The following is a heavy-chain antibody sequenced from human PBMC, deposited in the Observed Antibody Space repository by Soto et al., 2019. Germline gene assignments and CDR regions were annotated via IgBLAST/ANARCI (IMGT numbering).Heavy chain of an antibody. CDR2: IDWDDDK. CDR3: ARIGPPSSGSLYYMDV. D-gene: IGHD6-6*01. CDR1: GFSLSTSGMC. V-gene: IGHV2-70*11. J-gene: IGHJ6*03. Sequence: SGPTLVNPTQTLTLTCTFSGFSLSTSGMCVSWIRQPPGKALEWLARIDWDDDKYYSTSLKTRLTISKDTSKNQVVLTMTNMDPVDTATYYCARIGPPSSGSLYYMDVWGKGTTVTVSS.